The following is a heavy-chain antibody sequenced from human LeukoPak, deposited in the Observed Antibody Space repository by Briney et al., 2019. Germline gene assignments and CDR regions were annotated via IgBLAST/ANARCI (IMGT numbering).Heavy chain of an antibody. Sequence: SETLSLTCAVYGGSFSGYYWSWIRQPPGKGLEWIGEINHSGSTNYNPSLKSRVTISVDTSNNQFSLKLSSVTAAETAVYSCARGLSVFRVDYWGQGTLVTVSS. CDR3: ARGLSVFRVDY. CDR2: INHSGST. J-gene: IGHJ4*02. V-gene: IGHV4-34*01. CDR1: GGSFSGYY. D-gene: IGHD3-10*01.